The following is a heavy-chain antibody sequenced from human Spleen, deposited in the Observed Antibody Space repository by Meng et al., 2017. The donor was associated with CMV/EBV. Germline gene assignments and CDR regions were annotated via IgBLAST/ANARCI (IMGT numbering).Heavy chain of an antibody. Sequence: GESLKISCAASGFTFSNYAMHWVRQAPGKGLEWLSYISGSDNAIYYADSVKGRFTISRDNAKNSLYLQMNSLRDEDTAVYYCARTTFPYDSFDYWGQGTLVTVSS. CDR1: GFTFSNYA. V-gene: IGHV3-48*03. J-gene: IGHJ4*02. CDR3: ARTTFPYDSFDY. D-gene: IGHD3-22*01. CDR2: ISGSDNAI.